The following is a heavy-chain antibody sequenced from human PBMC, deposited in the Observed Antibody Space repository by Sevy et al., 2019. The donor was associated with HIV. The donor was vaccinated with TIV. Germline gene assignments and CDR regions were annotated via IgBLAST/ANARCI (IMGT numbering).Heavy chain of an antibody. Sequence: ASVKVSCKASGGPFNTYAITWIRQAPGQGLEWMGGIIPLFGTTNYAQKFQGRVTITADESRTTAYLEMSSLRSEDTAVYYCASEVGGSVRLERLTSYYGVDVWGQGTTVTVSS. CDR1: GGPFNTYA. V-gene: IGHV1-69*13. J-gene: IGHJ6*02. CDR3: ASEVGGSVRLERLTSYYGVDV. D-gene: IGHD1-1*01. CDR2: IIPLFGTT.